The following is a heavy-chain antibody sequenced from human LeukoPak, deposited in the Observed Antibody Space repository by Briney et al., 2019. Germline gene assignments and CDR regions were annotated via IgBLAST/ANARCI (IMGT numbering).Heavy chain of an antibody. D-gene: IGHD6-19*01. CDR2: IKQDGSGK. V-gene: IGHV3-7*05. CDR1: GFTFSSYW. J-gene: IGHJ6*02. CDR3: ARDKWEWDSSGWQRKPVYYYYGMDV. Sequence: QPGGSLRLSCAASGFTFSSYWMTWVRQAPGKGLEWVANIKQDGSGKYYVDSVKGRFTISRDNAKNSLYLQMNSLRAEDTAVYYCARDKWEWDSSGWQRKPVYYYYGMDVWGRGTTVTVSS.